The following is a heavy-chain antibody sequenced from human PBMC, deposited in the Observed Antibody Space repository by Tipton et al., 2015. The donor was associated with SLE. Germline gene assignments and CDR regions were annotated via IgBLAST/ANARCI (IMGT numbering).Heavy chain of an antibody. CDR3: ARELRGIAVAGSTYAFDI. CDR2: IYYSGST. J-gene: IGHJ3*02. CDR1: GGSISSHY. D-gene: IGHD6-19*01. V-gene: IGHV4-59*11. Sequence: LRLSCTVSGGSISSHYWSWIRQPPGKGLEWIGYIYYSGSTNYNPSLKSRVTISVDTSKNQFSLKLSSVTAADMAVYYCARELRGIAVAGSTYAFDIWGQGTMVTVSS.